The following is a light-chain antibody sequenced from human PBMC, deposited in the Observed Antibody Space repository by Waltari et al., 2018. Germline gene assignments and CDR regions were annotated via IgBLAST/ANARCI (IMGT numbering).Light chain of an antibody. CDR1: SSDVGADYY. Sequence: QSALTQPPSVSGSPGQSVTIPCTGTSSDVGADYYVSWYQQPPGQAPKFIIYDVNKTAQGVRDRFPGSSSGNTASLTISGLQTVDEAEYYCSSHAGTPTYVVFGGGTRLTVL. CDR3: SSHAGTPTYVV. V-gene: IGLV2-11*01. J-gene: IGLJ2*01. CDR2: DVN.